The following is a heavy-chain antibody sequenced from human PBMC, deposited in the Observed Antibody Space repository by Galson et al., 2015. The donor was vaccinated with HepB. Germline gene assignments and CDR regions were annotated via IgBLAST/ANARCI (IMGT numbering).Heavy chain of an antibody. D-gene: IGHD6-19*01. V-gene: IGHV3-66*01. CDR1: GFTVSSNY. J-gene: IGHJ4*02. Sequence: SLRLSCAASGFTVSSNYMSWVRQAPGKGLEWVSVIYSGGSTYYADSVKGRFTISRDNSKNTLYLQMNSLRAEDTAVYYCARDLTSGWYGPFDYWGQGSLVTVSS. CDR3: ARDLTSGWYGPFDY. CDR2: IYSGGST.